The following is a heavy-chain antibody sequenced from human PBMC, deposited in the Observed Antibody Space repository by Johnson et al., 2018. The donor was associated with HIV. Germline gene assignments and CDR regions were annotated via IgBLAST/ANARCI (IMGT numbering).Heavy chain of an antibody. J-gene: IGHJ3*02. D-gene: IGHD6-25*01. CDR2: IYRGGST. CDR3: ATIAAHGAAFDI. CDR1: GFTVSSNY. V-gene: IGHV3-66*02. Sequence: VQLVESGGGVVQPGRSLRLSCAASGFTVSSNYMSWVRQAPGKGLEWVSVIYRGGSTYYADSVMGRFTISRDNSKNTLYLQMNSLRPEDTAAYYCATIAAHGAAFDIWGQGTMVTVSS.